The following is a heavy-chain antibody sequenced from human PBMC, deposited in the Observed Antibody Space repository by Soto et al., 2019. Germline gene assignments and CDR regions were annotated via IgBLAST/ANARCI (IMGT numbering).Heavy chain of an antibody. V-gene: IGHV3-30*18. D-gene: IGHD4-17*01. CDR2: ISYDGSNK. CDR1: GFTFSSYG. Sequence: QVQLVESGGGVVQPGRSLRLSCAASGFTFSSYGMHWVRQAPGKGLEWVAVISYDGSNKYYADSVKGRFTISRDNSKNTLYLQMNSLRAEDAAVYYCGKEADDYGDYVFDLWGRGTLVTVSS. CDR3: GKEADDYGDYVFDL. J-gene: IGHJ2*01.